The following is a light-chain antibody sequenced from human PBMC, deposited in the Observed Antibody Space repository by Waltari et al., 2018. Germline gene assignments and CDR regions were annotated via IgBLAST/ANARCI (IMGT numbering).Light chain of an antibody. CDR3: KSFTNKLTYV. J-gene: IGLJ1*01. CDR1: ASYIGNYHH. V-gene: IGLV2-14*03. CDR2: DVD. Sequence: QSALTQPASVSGSPGQSITLSCPGTASYIGNYHHVSWYQQHPGRAPKLIIYDVDNRPSGVSDRFSGSKSGNTASLTISGLQPEDEADYYCKSFTNKLTYVFGSGTKVSV.